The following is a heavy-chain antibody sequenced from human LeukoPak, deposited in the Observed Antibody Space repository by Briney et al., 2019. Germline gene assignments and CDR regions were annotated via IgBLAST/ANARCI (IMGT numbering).Heavy chain of an antibody. D-gene: IGHD3-22*01. J-gene: IGHJ3*02. CDR2: IYKSGST. CDR1: GGSISNYY. CDR3: ARSDSYDSSGFGLDAFDI. Sequence: SETLSLTCTVSGGSISNYYWSRIRQPPGKGLEWIGYIYKSGSTNYNPSLKSRVTISVNTSKKQFSLKLSSVTAADTAVYHCARSDSYDSSGFGLDAFDIWGQGTMVTVSS. V-gene: IGHV4-59*08.